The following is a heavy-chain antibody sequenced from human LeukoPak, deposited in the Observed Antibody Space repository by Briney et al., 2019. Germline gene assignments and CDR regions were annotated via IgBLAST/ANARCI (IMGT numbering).Heavy chain of an antibody. Sequence: ASVKVSCKASGYTFTSYGISWVRQAPGQGLEWMGWISAYNGDTNYAQKLQGRVTMTTDTSTSTAYMELRSLRSDDTAVYYCARNSNYGYYFDYWGQGTLVTVSS. CDR1: GYTFTSYG. CDR2: ISAYNGDT. CDR3: ARNSNYGYYFDY. J-gene: IGHJ4*02. D-gene: IGHD4-11*01. V-gene: IGHV1-18*01.